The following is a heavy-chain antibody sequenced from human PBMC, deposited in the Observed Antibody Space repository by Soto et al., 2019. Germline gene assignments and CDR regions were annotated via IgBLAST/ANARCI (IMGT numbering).Heavy chain of an antibody. CDR2: INPNSGGT. CDR3: ARESILTGYSFDY. Sequence: ASVKVSCKASGYTFTGYYMHWVRQAPGQGLEWMGWINPNSGGTNYAQKFQGRVTMTRDTSISTAYMELSRLRSDDTAVYYCARESILTGYSFDYWGQGTLVTV. D-gene: IGHD3-9*01. CDR1: GYTFTGYY. J-gene: IGHJ4*02. V-gene: IGHV1-2*02.